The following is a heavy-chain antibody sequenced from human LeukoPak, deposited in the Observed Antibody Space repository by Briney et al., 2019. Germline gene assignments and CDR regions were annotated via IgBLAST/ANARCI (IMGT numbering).Heavy chain of an antibody. CDR2: ISSNGRTI. J-gene: IGHJ5*02. CDR1: GFTFSDYY. Sequence: PGGSLRLSCAASGFTFSDYYMSWIRQAPGKGLEWLSYISSNGRTIYYADSVKGRFTISRDNAKNSLYLQMNSLRAEDTAVYYCARGAAAGIVGWLDPWGQGTLVTVSS. D-gene: IGHD6-13*01. V-gene: IGHV3-11*04. CDR3: ARGAAAGIVGWLDP.